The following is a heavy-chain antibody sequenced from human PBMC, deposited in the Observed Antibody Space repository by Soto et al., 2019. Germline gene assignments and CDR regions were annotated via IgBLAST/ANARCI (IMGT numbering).Heavy chain of an antibody. Sequence: VKVSCKASGYTFTSYGISWVRQAPGQGLEWMGWISAYNGNTNYAQKLQGRVTMTTDTSTSTAYMELRSLRSDDTAVYYCARESSVGDGYNYMVFDYWGQGTLVTVSS. V-gene: IGHV1-18*01. J-gene: IGHJ4*02. CDR2: ISAYNGNT. CDR1: GYTFTSYG. CDR3: ARESSVGDGYNYMVFDY. D-gene: IGHD5-12*01.